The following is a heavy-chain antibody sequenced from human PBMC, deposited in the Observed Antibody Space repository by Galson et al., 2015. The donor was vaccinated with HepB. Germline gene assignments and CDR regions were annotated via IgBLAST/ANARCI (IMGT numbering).Heavy chain of an antibody. CDR2: LAPSDSYT. V-gene: IGHV5-10-1*01. D-gene: IGHD6-13*01. J-gene: IGHJ6*02. CDR1: GYSFTSYW. Sequence: QSGAEVKKPGESLRISCTGSGYSFTSYWISWVRQMPGKGLEWMGRLAPSDSYTNYSPSFQGNVTISADKSISTAYLQWSSLKASDTAMYYCARRLRYSSSWQKYYYYGMDVWGQGTTVTVSS. CDR3: ARRLRYSSSWQKYYYYGMDV.